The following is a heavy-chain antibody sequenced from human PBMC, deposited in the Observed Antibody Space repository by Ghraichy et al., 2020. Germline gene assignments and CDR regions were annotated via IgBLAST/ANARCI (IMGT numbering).Heavy chain of an antibody. CDR1: GGSVSSDFYY. Sequence: SETLSLTCTVSGGSVSSDFYYWSWTRQPPGKGLEWIGYIRYSGSTNYNPSLKSRATISLDTSKNQFSLKLSSVNAADTALYYCARTGGGYDYPDYWGQGTLFTVSS. CDR2: IRYSGST. CDR3: ARTGGGYDYPDY. D-gene: IGHD5-12*01. V-gene: IGHV4-61*01. J-gene: IGHJ4*02.